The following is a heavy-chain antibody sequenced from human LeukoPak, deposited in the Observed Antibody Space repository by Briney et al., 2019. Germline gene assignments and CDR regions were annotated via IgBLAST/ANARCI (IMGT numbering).Heavy chain of an antibody. D-gene: IGHD1/OR15-1a*01. CDR2: INPNSGGT. J-gene: IGHJ4*02. CDR1: GYTFTGYY. V-gene: IGHV1-2*02. CDR3: ARPKKKCQQSFFDY. Sequence: ASVKVSCKASGYTFTGYYMHWVRQAPGQGLEWMGWINPNSGGTNYAQKFQGRVTINADEPTSPPYMGLSSLRSEDTAVSYCARPKKKCQQSFFDYWAREPWSPSPQ.